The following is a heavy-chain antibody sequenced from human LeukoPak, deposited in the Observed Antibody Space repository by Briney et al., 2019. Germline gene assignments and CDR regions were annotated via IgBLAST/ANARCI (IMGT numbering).Heavy chain of an antibody. CDR2: IYYSGSA. CDR1: GGSISSHY. V-gene: IGHV4-59*11. CDR3: ARDSGYDSGY. Sequence: SETLSLTCTVSGGSISSHYWSWIRQPPGKGLEWIGYIYYSGSANYNPSLKSRVTISVDTSKNQFSLKLSSVTAAGTAVYYCARDSGYDSGYWGQGTLVTVSS. D-gene: IGHD5-12*01. J-gene: IGHJ4*02.